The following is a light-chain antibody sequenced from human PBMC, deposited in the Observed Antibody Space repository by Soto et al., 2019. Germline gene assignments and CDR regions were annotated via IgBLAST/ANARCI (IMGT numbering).Light chain of an antibody. CDR1: QSCSSY. J-gene: IGKJ4*01. CDR2: GAS. Sequence: EIVLTQSPGTLSLSPGERATLSCRASQSCSSYLAWYQQKPGQAPRLLMYGASSRATGTPDRFSGSGSGTDFTLTISRMEPEDFAVYYCQQCGSSPLTFGGGTKVDIK. CDR3: QQCGSSPLT. V-gene: IGKV3-20*01.